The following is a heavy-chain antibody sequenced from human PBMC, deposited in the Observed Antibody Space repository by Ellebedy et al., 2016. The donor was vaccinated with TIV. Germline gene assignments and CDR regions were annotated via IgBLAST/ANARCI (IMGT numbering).Heavy chain of an antibody. J-gene: IGHJ6*02. V-gene: IGHV3-21*05. Sequence: GESLKISCAASGFTFSSYAMHWARQAPGKGLEWVSYISNTGSHTYYADSVKGRFTVARDIAQNSVYPQMNSLRAEDTAVYYCARAREPGYFAYYYYGMDVWGQGTTVTVSS. CDR1: GFTFSSYA. CDR3: ARAREPGYFAYYYYGMDV. CDR2: ISNTGSHT. D-gene: IGHD3-9*01.